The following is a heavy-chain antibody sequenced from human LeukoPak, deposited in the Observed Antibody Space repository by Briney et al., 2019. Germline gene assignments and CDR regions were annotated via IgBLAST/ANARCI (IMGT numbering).Heavy chain of an antibody. CDR3: ARHGGYDSGLYYYYHGMDV. CDR1: GGSFSGYY. J-gene: IGHJ6*02. CDR2: INHSGST. D-gene: IGHD5-12*01. V-gene: IGHV4-34*01. Sequence: PSETLSLTCAVYGGSFSGYYWSWIRQPPGKGLEWIGEINHSGSTNYNPSLKSRVTISVDTSKNQFSLKLSSVTAADTAVYYCARHGGYDSGLYYYYHGMDVWGQGTTVTVSS.